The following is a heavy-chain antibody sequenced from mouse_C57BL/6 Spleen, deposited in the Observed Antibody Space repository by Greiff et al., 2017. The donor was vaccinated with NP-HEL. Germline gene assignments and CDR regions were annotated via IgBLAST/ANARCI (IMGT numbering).Heavy chain of an antibody. CDR2: ISSGSSTI. J-gene: IGHJ2*01. CDR1: GFTFSDYG. Sequence: DVQLVESGGGLVKPGGSLKLSCAASGFTFSDYGMHWVRQAPEKGLEWVAYISSGSSTIYYADTVKGRFTISRDNAKNTLFLQMTSLRSEDTAMYYCARHGYYLCDYWGQGTTLTVSS. V-gene: IGHV5-17*01. D-gene: IGHD2-3*01. CDR3: ARHGYYLCDY.